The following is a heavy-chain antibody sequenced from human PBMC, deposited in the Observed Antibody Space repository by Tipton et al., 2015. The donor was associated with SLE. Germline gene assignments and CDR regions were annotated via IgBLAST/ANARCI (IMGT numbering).Heavy chain of an antibody. CDR1: GFTFNSYG. Sequence: GSLRLSCAASGFTFNSYGMHWVRQAPGKGLEWVAFIQYDGAKRYYADSVKGRFTISRDNSKNTLDLQMNSLSADDTAVFYCAKRAGGNEGPFDHWGQGTLVTVSS. CDR3: AKRAGGNEGPFDH. V-gene: IGHV3-30*02. CDR2: IQYDGAKR. J-gene: IGHJ4*02. D-gene: IGHD4-23*01.